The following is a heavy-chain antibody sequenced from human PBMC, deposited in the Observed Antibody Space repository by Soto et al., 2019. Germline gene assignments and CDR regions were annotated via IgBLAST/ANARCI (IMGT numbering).Heavy chain of an antibody. J-gene: IGHJ6*02. CDR3: ARDRGGADYYDSSGSCMDV. V-gene: IGHV4-4*02. CDR2: IYHSGST. D-gene: IGHD3-22*01. CDR1: GGSISSSNW. Sequence: SETLSLTCAVSGGSISSSNWWSWVRQPPGKGLEWIGEIYHSGSTNYNPSLKSRVTISVDKSKNQFSLKLSSVTAADTAVYYCARDRGGADYYDSSGSCMDVWGQGTTVTVS.